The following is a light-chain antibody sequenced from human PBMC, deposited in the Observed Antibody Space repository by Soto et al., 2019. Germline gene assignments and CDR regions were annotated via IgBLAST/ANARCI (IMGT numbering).Light chain of an antibody. Sequence: EIVMTQSPATLPLSPGERATLSCRASQSVSRYLALYQQKPGQAPRLLIYDASSRASGVPARFSGSGSGTDFTLTISSLEPEDFALYYCQQRNSWPPITFGQGTRLEIK. CDR1: QSVSRY. J-gene: IGKJ5*01. CDR3: QQRNSWPPIT. V-gene: IGKV3-11*01. CDR2: DAS.